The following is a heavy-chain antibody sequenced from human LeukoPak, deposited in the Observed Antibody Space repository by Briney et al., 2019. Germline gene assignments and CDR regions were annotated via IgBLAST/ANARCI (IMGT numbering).Heavy chain of an antibody. Sequence: ASVKVSCKASGYTFTSYDINWVRQATGQGLEWMGWMNSNSGNTGYAQKFQGRVTMTRNTSISTAYMELSSLRSEDTAVYYCARAPMVRGVIDYWGQGTLVTVSS. CDR1: GYTFTSYD. V-gene: IGHV1-8*01. J-gene: IGHJ4*02. CDR3: ARAPMVRGVIDY. CDR2: MNSNSGNT. D-gene: IGHD3-10*01.